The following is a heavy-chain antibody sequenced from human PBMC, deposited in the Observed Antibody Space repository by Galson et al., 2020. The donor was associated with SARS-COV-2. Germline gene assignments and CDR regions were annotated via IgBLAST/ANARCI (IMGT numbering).Heavy chain of an antibody. CDR1: GGTFSSYA. V-gene: IGHV1-69*10. CDR2: IISILGIA. J-gene: IGHJ6*03. D-gene: IGHD6-13*01. CDR3: ARARGIAYYYYYYMDV. Sequence: SVKVSCKASGGTFSSYAISWVRQAPGQGLEWMGGIISILGIANYAQKFQGRVTITADKSTSTAYMELSSLRTEDTAVYYCARARGIAYYYYYYMDVWGKGTTVTVSS.